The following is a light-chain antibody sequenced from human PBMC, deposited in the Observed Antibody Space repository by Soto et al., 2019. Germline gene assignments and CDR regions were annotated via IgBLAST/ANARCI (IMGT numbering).Light chain of an antibody. J-gene: IGKJ5*01. CDR1: QVMSSW. CDR2: AAS. Sequence: DIQMTQSPSSVSAAVGERVTITCRASQVMSSWLAWYQQKPGKAPKLLIFAASTLQSGVPSRFSGSGSRTDFTLTITSLQPEDIGTYYCQQYDSFSVTFGQGTRLEIK. CDR3: QQYDSFSVT. V-gene: IGKV1D-12*01.